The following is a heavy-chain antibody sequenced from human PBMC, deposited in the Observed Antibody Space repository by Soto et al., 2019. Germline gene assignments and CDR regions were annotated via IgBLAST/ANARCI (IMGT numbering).Heavy chain of an antibody. CDR2: INHSGST. CDR1: GGSFSGYY. D-gene: IGHD2-15*01. J-gene: IGHJ4*02. Sequence: SETLSLTCAVYGGSFSGYYWSWIRQPPGKGLEWIGEINHSGSTNYNPSLKSRVTISVDTSKNQFSLKLSSVTAADTAVYYCARGMREMATLNFDYWGQGTLVTVSS. CDR3: ARGMREMATLNFDY. V-gene: IGHV4-34*01.